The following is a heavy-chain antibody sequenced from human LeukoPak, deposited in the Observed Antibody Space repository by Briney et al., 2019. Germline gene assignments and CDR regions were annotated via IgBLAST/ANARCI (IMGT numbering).Heavy chain of an antibody. CDR1: GVSISSYY. CDR3: ARHYGGSGSYYNPFDY. Sequence: SETLSLTCTVSGVSISSYYWSWIRQPPGKGLEWIGYIYYSGSTNYNPSLKSRVTISVDTSKNQFSLKLSSVTAADTAVYYCARHYGGSGSYYNPFDYWGQGTLVTVSS. CDR2: IYYSGST. J-gene: IGHJ4*02. V-gene: IGHV4-59*01. D-gene: IGHD3-10*01.